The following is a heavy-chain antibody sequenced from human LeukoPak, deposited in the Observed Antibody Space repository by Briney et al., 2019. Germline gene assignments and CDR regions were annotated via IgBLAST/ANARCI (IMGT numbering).Heavy chain of an antibody. V-gene: IGHV1-46*01. Sequence: ASVKVSCKASGYTFRSHYLHWVRQAPGQGLEWMGMINPSGGTTTYARKFQGRVTMTRDTSTSTVYMELNSLTSEDTAVFYCAGEPLRCSCDKCFVKFYFDYWGQGTLVTVSS. CDR2: INPSGGTT. J-gene: IGHJ4*02. CDR3: AGEPLRCSCDKCFVKFYFDY. CDR1: GYTFRSHY. D-gene: IGHD2-15*01.